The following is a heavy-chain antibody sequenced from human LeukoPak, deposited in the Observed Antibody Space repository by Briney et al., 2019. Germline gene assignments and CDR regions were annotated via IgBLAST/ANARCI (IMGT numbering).Heavy chain of an antibody. D-gene: IGHD3-3*01. V-gene: IGHV4-31*03. CDR1: GDFISSGGYY. CDR2: IYYSGST. Sequence: SETLSLTCTVSGDFISSGGYYWNWIRQHPGKGLEWIGYIYYSGSTYYNPSLKSRVTISLDTSKNQFSLKLSSVTAADTAVYYCARVSEEYYDFWSGYPGFFDYWGQGTLVTVSS. CDR3: ARVSEEYYDFWSGYPGFFDY. J-gene: IGHJ4*02.